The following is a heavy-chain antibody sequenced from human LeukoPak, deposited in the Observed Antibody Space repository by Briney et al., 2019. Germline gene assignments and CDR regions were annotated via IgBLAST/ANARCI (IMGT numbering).Heavy chain of an antibody. CDR1: GFTFSSYA. CDR2: ISGSGGST. V-gene: IGHV3-23*01. D-gene: IGHD3-22*01. J-gene: IGHJ4*02. CDR3: ASLPTYYYDSSGAHLDY. Sequence: GGSLRLSCAASGFTFSSYAMSWVRQAPGKGLEWVSAISGSGGSTYYADSVKGRFTISRDNSKNTLYLQMNSLRAEDTAVYYCASLPTYYYDSSGAHLDYWGQGTLVTVSS.